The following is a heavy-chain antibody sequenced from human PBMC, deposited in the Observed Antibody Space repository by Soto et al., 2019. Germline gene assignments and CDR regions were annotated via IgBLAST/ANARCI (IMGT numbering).Heavy chain of an antibody. V-gene: IGHV4-34*01. Sequence: ASETLSLTCAVYGGSFSGYYWSWIRQPPGKGLEWIGEINHSGSTNYNPSLKSRVTISVDTSKNQFSLKLSSVTAADTAVYYCARAVVPTHYFDYWGQGTLVTVSS. CDR2: INHSGST. D-gene: IGHD2-15*01. J-gene: IGHJ4*02. CDR1: GGSFSGYY. CDR3: ARAVVPTHYFDY.